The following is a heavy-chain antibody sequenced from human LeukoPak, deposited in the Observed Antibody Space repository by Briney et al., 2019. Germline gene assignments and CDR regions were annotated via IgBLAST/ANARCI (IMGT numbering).Heavy chain of an antibody. CDR1: GYTSTGYY. D-gene: IGHD4-17*01. Sequence: GASVKVSCKASGYTSTGYYMHWVRQASGQGLEWMGWINPNSGGTNYAQKFQGRVTMTRDTSISTAYMELSRLRSDDTAVYYCAREGTTVTTWGVVEYFQHWGQGTLVTVSS. CDR2: INPNSGGT. CDR3: AREGTTVTTWGVVEYFQH. J-gene: IGHJ1*01. V-gene: IGHV1-2*02.